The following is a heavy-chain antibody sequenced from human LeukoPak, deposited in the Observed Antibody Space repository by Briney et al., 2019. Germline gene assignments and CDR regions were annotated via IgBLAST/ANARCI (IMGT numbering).Heavy chain of an antibody. CDR2: IRSSSSYI. Sequence: GGSLRLSCAASGFTFSSYTMDWVRQAPGKGLGWVSSIRSSSSYIYYADSVKGRFTISRDNAKNSLYLQMNSLRAEDTAVYYCARDGWLDYWGQGTLVTVSS. J-gene: IGHJ4*02. CDR1: GFTFSSYT. V-gene: IGHV3-21*01. CDR3: ARDGWLDY. D-gene: IGHD5-24*01.